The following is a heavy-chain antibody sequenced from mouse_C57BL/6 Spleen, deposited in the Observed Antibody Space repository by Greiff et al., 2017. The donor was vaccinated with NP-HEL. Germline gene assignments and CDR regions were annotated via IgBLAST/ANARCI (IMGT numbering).Heavy chain of an antibody. Sequence: QVQLQQSGAELARPGASVKLSCKASGYTFTSYGISWVKQRTGQGLEWIGEIYPRSGNTYYNEKFKGKATLTADKSSSTAYMELRSLTSEDSAVYFCARSSITTVVARNWYFDVWGTGTTVTVSS. CDR3: ARSSITTVVARNWYFDV. J-gene: IGHJ1*03. D-gene: IGHD1-1*01. V-gene: IGHV1-81*01. CDR1: GYTFTSYG. CDR2: IYPRSGNT.